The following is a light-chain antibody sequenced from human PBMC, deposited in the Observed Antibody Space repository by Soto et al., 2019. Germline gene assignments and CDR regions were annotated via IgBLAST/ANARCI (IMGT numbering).Light chain of an antibody. Sequence: VLTQSPGTLSLSPGEITTLSCRASQSVSSSQLAWYQQKPGNATRLLMSGPSSRASGVPVRFIGSGSGRDFTLTISSLEPEDFAVYYCQQRSNWPTGTFGQGTRLEI. J-gene: IGKJ5*01. CDR3: QQRSNWPTGT. CDR2: GPS. V-gene: IGKV3D-20*02. CDR1: QSVSSSQ.